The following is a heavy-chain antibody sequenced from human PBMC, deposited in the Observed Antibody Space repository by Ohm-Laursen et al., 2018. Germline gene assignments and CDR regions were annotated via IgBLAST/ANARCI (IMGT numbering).Heavy chain of an antibody. CDR2: INPSGGST. Sequence: ASVKVSCKASGYTFTSYYMHWVRQAPGQGLEWMGIINPSGGSTSYAQKFQGRVTMTRDTSTSTVYMQLRTLRSEDTAVYYCARQDSGDYYFDYWGQGTLVTVSS. CDR1: GYTFTSYY. D-gene: IGHD4-17*01. V-gene: IGHV1-46*01. J-gene: IGHJ4*02. CDR3: ARQDSGDYYFDY.